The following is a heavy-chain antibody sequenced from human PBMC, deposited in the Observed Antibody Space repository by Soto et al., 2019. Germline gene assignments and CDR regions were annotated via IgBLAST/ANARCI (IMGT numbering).Heavy chain of an antibody. D-gene: IGHD3-9*01. CDR3: ARDHLYDILTGYYLGPQI. V-gene: IGHV1-18*01. CDR1: GYTFTSYG. Sequence: ASVKVSCKASGYTFTSYGISWVRQAPGQGLEWMGWISAYNGNTNYAQKLQGRVTMTTDTSTSTAYMELRSLRSDDTAVYYCARDHLYDILTGYYLGPQIWGQGTLVTVSS. CDR2: ISAYNGNT. J-gene: IGHJ4*02.